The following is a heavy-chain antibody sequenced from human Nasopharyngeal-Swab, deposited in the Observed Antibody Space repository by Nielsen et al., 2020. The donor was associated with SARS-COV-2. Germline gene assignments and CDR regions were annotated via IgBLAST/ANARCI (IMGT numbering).Heavy chain of an antibody. CDR1: GGSFSDYY. Sequence: SETLSLTCAVYGGSFSDYYWTWIRQTPGKGLAWVGEINHTGSINYNPSPKSRLTISLDTSERQLFLKLTSVTAADTAVYYCARAGPYDYWSGRNHLDVWGPGTTVTVSS. CDR2: INHTGSI. V-gene: IGHV4-34*01. CDR3: ARAGPYDYWSGRNHLDV. J-gene: IGHJ6*02. D-gene: IGHD3-3*01.